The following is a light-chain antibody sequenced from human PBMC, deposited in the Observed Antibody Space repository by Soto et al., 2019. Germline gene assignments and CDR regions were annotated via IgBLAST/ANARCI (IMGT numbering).Light chain of an antibody. Sequence: EIVLTQYPATLSVSPGERATLSCRASQSVSRNLAWYKQKPGQAPRLLVYGASTRATGIPARFSGTGSETDFTFTISSLEPEDFAVYYCQQRRSWPPTITFGQGTRLEI. CDR1: QSVSRN. CDR2: GAS. V-gene: IGKV3D-15*01. CDR3: QQRRSWPPTIT. J-gene: IGKJ5*01.